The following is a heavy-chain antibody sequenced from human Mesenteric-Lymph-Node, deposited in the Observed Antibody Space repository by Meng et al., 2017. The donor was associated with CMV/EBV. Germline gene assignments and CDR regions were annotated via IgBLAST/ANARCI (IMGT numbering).Heavy chain of an antibody. J-gene: IGHJ6*02. CDR2: ISYDGSNK. CDR3: ARERGLNGMDV. V-gene: IGHV3-30-3*01. D-gene: IGHD5/OR15-5a*01. Sequence: GGSLRLSCAASGFTFSSYAMHWVRQAPGKGLEWVAVISYDGSNKYYADSVKGRFTISRDNAKNSLYLQMNSLRADDTAVYYCARERGLNGMDVWGQGTTVTVSS. CDR1: GFTFSSYA.